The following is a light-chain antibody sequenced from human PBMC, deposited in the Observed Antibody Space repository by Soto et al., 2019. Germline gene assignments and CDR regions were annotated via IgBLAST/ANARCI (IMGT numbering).Light chain of an antibody. CDR3: SSYTTNITPVV. CDR1: SGDIGGYNY. J-gene: IGLJ2*01. V-gene: IGLV2-14*01. Sequence: QSALTQPASVSGSPGQSITISCTGTSGDIGGYNYVSWYQQHPGKAPKLLISEVTNRPSGVSNRFSGSKSGNTASLTISELQAEDEAEYYCSSYTTNITPVVFGGGTKLTVL. CDR2: EVT.